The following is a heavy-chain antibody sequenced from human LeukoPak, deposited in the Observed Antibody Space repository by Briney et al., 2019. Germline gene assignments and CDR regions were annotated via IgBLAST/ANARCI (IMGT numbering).Heavy chain of an antibody. J-gene: IGHJ5*02. CDR2: IYYSGNT. D-gene: IGHD1-7*01. CDR1: GGSISSSSYY. Sequence: PSETLSLTCTVSGGSISSSSYYWAWIRQPPGKGLEWIGNIYYSGNTYYNPSLKSRVTISVDTSKNQFSLKLSSVTAADTAVYYCARTDWNYSVNWFDPWGQGTLVTVSS. V-gene: IGHV4-39*07. CDR3: ARTDWNYSVNWFDP.